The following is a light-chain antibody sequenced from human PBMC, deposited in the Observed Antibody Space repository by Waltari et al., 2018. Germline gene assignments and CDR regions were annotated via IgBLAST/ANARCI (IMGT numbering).Light chain of an antibody. Sequence: EIVLTQSPDTLSLSQGETATLSCRASQSVASSYLAWYQHKPGQPPTLLSYDSSIRATGVPDRFSGTGSGTDVTLTISRLEPEDFAVYYCHQYVSSPRTFGQGSKLESK. CDR3: HQYVSSPRT. CDR1: QSVASSY. V-gene: IGKV3-20*01. CDR2: DSS. J-gene: IGKJ2*01.